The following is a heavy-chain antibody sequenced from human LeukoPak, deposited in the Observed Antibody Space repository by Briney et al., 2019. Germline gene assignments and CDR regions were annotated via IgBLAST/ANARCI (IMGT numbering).Heavy chain of an antibody. CDR1: GGSFSGYY. D-gene: IGHD2-2*01. CDR3: ARRLVDSSASQVSDH. Sequence: SSETLSLTCAVYGGSFSGYYWSWIRQSPGEGLEWIGEINDSGVTNCNPSLESRVILSADTSKNQFSLRLSSVTAADTAVYYCARRLVDSSASQVSDHWGQGTLVTVSS. V-gene: IGHV4-34*01. CDR2: INDSGVT. J-gene: IGHJ4*02.